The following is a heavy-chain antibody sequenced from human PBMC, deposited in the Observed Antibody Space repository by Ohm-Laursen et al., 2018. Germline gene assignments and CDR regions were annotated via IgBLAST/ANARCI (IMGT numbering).Heavy chain of an antibody. D-gene: IGHD3-22*01. V-gene: IGHV4-34*01. Sequence: SQTLSLTCAVYGGSFSGYYWSWIRQPPGKGLEWIGEINHSGSTNYNPSLKSRVTISVDTSKNQFSLKLSSVTAADTAVYYCARGLSAVVHWGQGTLVTVSS. CDR2: INHSGST. CDR3: ARGLSAVVH. J-gene: IGHJ4*02. CDR1: GGSFSGYY.